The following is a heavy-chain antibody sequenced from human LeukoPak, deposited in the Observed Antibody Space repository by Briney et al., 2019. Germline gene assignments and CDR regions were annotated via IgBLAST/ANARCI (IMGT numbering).Heavy chain of an antibody. J-gene: IGHJ2*01. CDR1: GVTFSSYS. CDR3: ARDSSYCSGGSCYSVWYFDL. D-gene: IGHD2-15*01. V-gene: IGHV3-21*01. Sequence: PGGTLRLSCAASGVTFSSYSMNWVRQAPGRGLEWVSCISSSSSYIYYADSVKGRFTISRDNAKNSLYLQMNSLRAEDTAVYYCARDSSYCSGGSCYSVWYFDLWGRGTLVTVSS. CDR2: ISSSSSYI.